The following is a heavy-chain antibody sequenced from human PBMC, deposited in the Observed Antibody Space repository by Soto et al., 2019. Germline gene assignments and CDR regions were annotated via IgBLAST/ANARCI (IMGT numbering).Heavy chain of an antibody. CDR1: GGSFRGYY. Sequence: QVQLQRWGAGLLRPSETLSLTCAVYGGSFRGYYWTWLRQSPGRGLEWIGEINHSGSRNSNPSLKSRLTISVDTSKKQLSMNMTSVTAADEAVYYCARGRGFMSRNALDLWGQGTRVIVSS. V-gene: IGHV4-34*01. CDR2: INHSGSR. J-gene: IGHJ3*01. CDR3: ARGRGFMSRNALDL.